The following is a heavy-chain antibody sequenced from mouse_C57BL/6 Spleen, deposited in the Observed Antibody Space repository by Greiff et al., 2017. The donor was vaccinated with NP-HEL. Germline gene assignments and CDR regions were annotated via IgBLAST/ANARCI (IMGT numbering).Heavy chain of an antibody. CDR2: IDPSDSYT. J-gene: IGHJ3*01. V-gene: IGHV1-69*01. Sequence: VQLQQSGAELVMPGASVKLSCKASGYTFTSYWMHWVKQRPGQGLEWIGEIDPSDSYTNYNQKFKGKSTLTVDKSSSTAYMQLSSLTFEDSAVYYCASSFAYWGQGTLVTVSA. CDR3: ASSFAY. CDR1: GYTFTSYW.